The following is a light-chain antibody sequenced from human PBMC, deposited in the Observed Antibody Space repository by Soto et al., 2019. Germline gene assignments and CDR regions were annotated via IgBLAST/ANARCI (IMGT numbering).Light chain of an antibody. Sequence: DIQMTQSPSTLSASVGDRVTITCRASQSISTWLAWYQQKPGKAPKLLIYKASSLESGVPSRFSGSGSGTELTLTIRSLQADDFASYYCQQYNNYWTFGQGTKVEIK. CDR1: QSISTW. V-gene: IGKV1-5*03. J-gene: IGKJ1*01. CDR2: KAS. CDR3: QQYNNYWT.